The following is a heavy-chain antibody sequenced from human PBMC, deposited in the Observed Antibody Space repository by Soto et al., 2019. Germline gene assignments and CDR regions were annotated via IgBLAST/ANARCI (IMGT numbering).Heavy chain of an antibody. Sequence: RVSLRLSCAASGFTFISYWMHWVRQVPGKGLVWVARTNSDESSIAYADSVKGRFTISRDNAKNSLCLQMNSLRAEATAVYYCAQWFYGVYPDRGGWGQGTLVTVSS. CDR2: TNSDESSI. CDR3: AQWFYGVYPDRGG. CDR1: GFTFISYW. J-gene: IGHJ4*02. D-gene: IGHD4-17*01. V-gene: IGHV3-74*01.